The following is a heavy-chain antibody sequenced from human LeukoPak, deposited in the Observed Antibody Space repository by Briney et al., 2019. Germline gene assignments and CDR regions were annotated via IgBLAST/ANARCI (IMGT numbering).Heavy chain of an antibody. CDR2: IDSSSSSR. CDR3: ARVPHDIVVVVAATPDY. J-gene: IGHJ4*02. D-gene: IGHD2-15*01. CDR1: GFTFSSST. V-gene: IGHV3-21*01. Sequence: PGGSLRLSCAASGFTFSSSTMDWVRQAPGKGLEWVSSIDSSSSSRYYADSVKGRFTISRDNAKNSLYLQMNSLRAEDTAVYYCARVPHDIVVVVAATPDYWGQGTRVTVSS.